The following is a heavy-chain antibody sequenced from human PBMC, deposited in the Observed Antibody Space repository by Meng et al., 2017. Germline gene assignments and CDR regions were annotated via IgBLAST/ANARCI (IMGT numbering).Heavy chain of an antibody. J-gene: IGHJ4*02. V-gene: IGHV2-5*02. D-gene: IGHD3-22*01. CDR3: AHSPYDETSGVFYFDY. Sequence: QITLKESGPTLVKPTQTLTLTCSLPGLSLSTRGVGVAWIRQPPGKALEWLALIYWDDDKRYSPSLKTRVTITKDTSKNQVVLTMTNMDPVDTDTYYCAHSPYDETSGVFYFDYWGQGTLVTVSS. CDR1: GLSLSTRGVG. CDR2: IYWDDDK.